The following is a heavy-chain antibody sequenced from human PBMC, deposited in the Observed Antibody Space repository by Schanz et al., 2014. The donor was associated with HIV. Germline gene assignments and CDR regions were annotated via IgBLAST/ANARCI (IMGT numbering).Heavy chain of an antibody. J-gene: IGHJ6*02. V-gene: IGHV3-30*03. CDR1: GFTLSSYG. Sequence: QVQLVESGGGVVQPGRSLRLSCGASGFTLSSYGMHWVRQAPGKGLEWVAIISYDGTNKYYADSVKGRFTISRDNSKITMSLQMNSIRAEDTAVFFCARDLGVTISTSGPPRNYYAMDVWGQGTAVTVSS. CDR2: ISYDGTNK. D-gene: IGHD3-10*01. CDR3: ARDLGVTISTSGPPRNYYAMDV.